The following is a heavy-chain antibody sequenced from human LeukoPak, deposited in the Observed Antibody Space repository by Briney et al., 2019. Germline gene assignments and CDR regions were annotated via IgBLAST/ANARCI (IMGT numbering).Heavy chain of an antibody. V-gene: IGHV3-7*03. CDR3: AKDRAMVRGVIVDY. J-gene: IGHJ4*02. Sequence: GSLRLSCAPSGFTFTTYWMNWVRQAPGKGLEWVANIKQDGSEKYYVDSVKGRFTISRDNAKNSLYLQMNSLRAEDTALYYCAKDRAMVRGVIVDYWGQGTLVTVSS. CDR2: IKQDGSEK. D-gene: IGHD3-10*01. CDR1: GFTFTTYW.